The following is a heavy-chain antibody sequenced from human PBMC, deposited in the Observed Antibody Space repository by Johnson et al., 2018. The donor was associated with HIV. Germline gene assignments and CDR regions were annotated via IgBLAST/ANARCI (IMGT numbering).Heavy chain of an antibody. CDR1: GFAFSDYY. D-gene: IGHD1-26*01. CDR3: ARDDRIVGASMGAFDI. CDR2: IHRGGST. Sequence: VQLVESGGGVVQPGRSLRLSCAASGFAFSDYYMTWVRQAPERGLEWLSVIHRGGSTYYADSVTGRFTISRDNSKNTLYLQMNSLRAEDTAVYYCARDDRIVGASMGAFDIWGQGTMVTVSS. J-gene: IGHJ3*02. V-gene: IGHV3-66*01.